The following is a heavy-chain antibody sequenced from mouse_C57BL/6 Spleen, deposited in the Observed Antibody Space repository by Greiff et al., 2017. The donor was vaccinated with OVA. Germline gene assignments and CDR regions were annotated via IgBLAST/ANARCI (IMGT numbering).Heavy chain of an antibody. CDR3: ARKDDGYYDYAMDY. CDR2: IYPRSGNT. CDR1: GYTFTSSG. V-gene: IGHV1-81*01. D-gene: IGHD2-3*01. Sequence: VQLQQSGAELARPGASVKLSCKASGYTFTSSGISWVKQRTGQGLEWIGEIYPRSGNTYYNEEFKGKATLTADKSSSKAYMELRSLTSEDSAVYFCARKDDGYYDYAMDYWGQGTSVTVSS. J-gene: IGHJ4*01.